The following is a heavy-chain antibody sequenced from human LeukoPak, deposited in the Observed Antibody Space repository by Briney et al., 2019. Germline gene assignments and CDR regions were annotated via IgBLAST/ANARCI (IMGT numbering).Heavy chain of an antibody. D-gene: IGHD1-14*01. CDR1: GFTFSTFS. V-gene: IGHV3-21*01. Sequence: GGSLRLSFAASGFTFSTFSMNWVRQAPGKGLEWVSSISKSSTYIYYADSVKGRFTISRDNANNSVYLQTNSLRAEDTAVYYCARNLPPTVQNYYYYMDVWGKGTTVTVSS. CDR2: ISKSSTYI. J-gene: IGHJ6*03. CDR3: ARNLPPTVQNYYYYMDV.